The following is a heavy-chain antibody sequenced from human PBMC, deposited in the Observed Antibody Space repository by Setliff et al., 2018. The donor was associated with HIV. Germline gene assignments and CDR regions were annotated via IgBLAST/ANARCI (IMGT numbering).Heavy chain of an antibody. J-gene: IGHJ3*02. CDR3: ARDKEMATIAYAFDI. CDR2: IIADNGDT. D-gene: IGHD5-12*01. Sequence: ASVKVSCKASGGSGGTFSSNTISWVRQAPGQGLEWMGGIIADNGDTKYSQKFQGRVTITRDTSASTAYMELSGLRSEDTAVCYCARDKEMATIAYAFDIWGQGTMVTVSS. V-gene: IGHV1-3*01. CDR1: GGSGGTFSSNT.